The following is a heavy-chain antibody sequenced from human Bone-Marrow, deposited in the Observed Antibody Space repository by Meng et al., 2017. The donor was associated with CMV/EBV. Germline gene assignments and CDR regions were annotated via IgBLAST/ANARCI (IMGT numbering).Heavy chain of an antibody. CDR1: GFTVSSNY. J-gene: IGHJ6*02. CDR2: ISYSGETM. CDR3: ARGHYGMDV. V-gene: IGHV3-11*01. Sequence: GESLKISCAASGFTVSSNYMSWVRQAPGKGLEWVSYISYSGETMDYVESVRGRFTISRDNAENSLFLQMNSLTVDDSAVYYCARGHYGMDVWGPGTTVTVSS.